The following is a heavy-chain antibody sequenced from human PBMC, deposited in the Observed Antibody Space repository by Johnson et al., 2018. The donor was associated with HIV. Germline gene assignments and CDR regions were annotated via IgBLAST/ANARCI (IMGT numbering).Heavy chain of an antibody. CDR1: GFTVSSNY. CDR3: ANLQSSDFPYAFDV. V-gene: IGHV3-66*02. CDR2: IYSGGST. D-gene: IGHD4-11*01. J-gene: IGHJ3*01. Sequence: VQLVESGGGLVQPGGSLRLSCAASGFTVSSNYMSWVRQAPGKGLELVSVIYSGGSTYYADSVKGRFTISRDNSKNTLYLQMNSLRAEDTAVYYCANLQSSDFPYAFDVWGQGTMVTVSS.